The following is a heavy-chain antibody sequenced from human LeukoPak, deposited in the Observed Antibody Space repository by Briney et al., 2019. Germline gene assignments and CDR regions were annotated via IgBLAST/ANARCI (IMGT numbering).Heavy chain of an antibody. CDR1: GGTFSSYA. J-gene: IGHJ5*02. D-gene: IGHD2-2*01. CDR2: IIPIFGTA. V-gene: IGHV1-69*05. CDR3: AREGTKAGYCSSTSCSNWFDP. Sequence: AASVKVSCKASGGTFSSYAISWVRRAPGQGLEWMGRIIPIFGTANYAQKFQGRVTITTDGSTSTAYMELSSLRSEDTAVYYCAREGTKAGYCSSTSCSNWFDPWGQGTLVTVSS.